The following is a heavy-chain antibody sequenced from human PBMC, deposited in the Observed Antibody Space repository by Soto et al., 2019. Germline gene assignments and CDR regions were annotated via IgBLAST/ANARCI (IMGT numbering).Heavy chain of an antibody. CDR1: GITFRTYA. CDR2: IKQDGTEK. V-gene: IGHV3-7*01. J-gene: IGHJ3*02. CDR3: ARGDTPMITGMDSFDI. Sequence: PGGSLRLSCAASGITFRTYAMAWVRQAPGKGPEWVANIKQDGTEKNYVDSVKGRFTISRDNARKSLYLQMDSLRAEDTAVYFCARGDTPMITGMDSFDIWGQGTMVTVSS. D-gene: IGHD5-18*01.